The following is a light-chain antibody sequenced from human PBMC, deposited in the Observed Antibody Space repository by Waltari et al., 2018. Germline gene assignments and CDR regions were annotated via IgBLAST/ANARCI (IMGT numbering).Light chain of an antibody. Sequence: QSALTPPASVSGSPGQSTTISSPGTSSDVGGYNYVPWYQQHPGKAPKLMIYDFSKRPSGVSNRFSGSKSGNTASLTISGLQAEDEADYYCSSYTSSSTLVFGGGTKLTVL. CDR2: DFS. CDR1: SSDVGGYNY. V-gene: IGLV2-14*01. J-gene: IGLJ3*02. CDR3: SSYTSSSTLV.